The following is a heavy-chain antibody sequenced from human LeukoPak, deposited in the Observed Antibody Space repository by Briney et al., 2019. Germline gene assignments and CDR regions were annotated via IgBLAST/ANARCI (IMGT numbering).Heavy chain of an antibody. Sequence: GGSLRLSCAASGLTFSSHWMHWVRQAPGKGLVWVSRITNDGSSTTYADSVKGRFTISRDNSRSTLYLQMNSLRPEDTAIYYCAREGYYGSGSPPSLYFDYWGQGTLVTVSS. D-gene: IGHD3-10*01. CDR3: AREGYYGSGSPPSLYFDY. CDR2: ITNDGSST. CDR1: GLTFSSHW. J-gene: IGHJ4*02. V-gene: IGHV3-74*01.